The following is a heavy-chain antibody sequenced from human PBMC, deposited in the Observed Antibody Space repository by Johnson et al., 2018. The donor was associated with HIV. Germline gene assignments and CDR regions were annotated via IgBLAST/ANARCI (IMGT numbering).Heavy chain of an antibody. V-gene: IGHV3-20*04. D-gene: IGHD3-22*01. J-gene: IGHJ3*02. CDR1: GFTFDDYG. CDR2: INWNGGSR. Sequence: LVESGGGVVRPGGSLRLSCAASGFTFDDYGMSWVRQAPGQGLEWVSGINWNGGSRCYADSVKGRFTISRDNAKNSLYLQMNSLRAEDTALYYCARGFGNSGYYYGRFGAFDIWGQGTMVTVSS. CDR3: ARGFGNSGYYYGRFGAFDI.